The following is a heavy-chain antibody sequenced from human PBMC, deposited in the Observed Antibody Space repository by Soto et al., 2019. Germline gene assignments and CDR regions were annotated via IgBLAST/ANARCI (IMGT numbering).Heavy chain of an antibody. CDR3: AAGYCSGGSCSDHFDY. CDR1: GGSISSYY. J-gene: IGHJ4*02. CDR2: IYYSGST. Sequence: PSETLSLTCTVSGGSISSYYWSWIRQPPGKGLEWIGYIYYSGSTNYNPSLKSRVTISVDTSKNQFSLKLSSVTAADTAVYYCAAGYCSGGSCSDHFDYWGQGTLVTVSS. D-gene: IGHD2-15*01. V-gene: IGHV4-59*01.